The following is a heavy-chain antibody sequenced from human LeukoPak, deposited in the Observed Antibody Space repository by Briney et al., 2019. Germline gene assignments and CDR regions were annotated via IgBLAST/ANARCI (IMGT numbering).Heavy chain of an antibody. J-gene: IGHJ4*02. CDR1: GFTFSSYG. Sequence: GSLRLSCAASGFTFSSYGMHWVRQAPGKGLEWVAVIWYDGSNKYYADSMKGRFTISRDNSKNTLYLQMNSLRAEDTAVYYCARDLEAAAGTGYYFDYWGQGTLVIVSS. V-gene: IGHV3-33*01. CDR2: IWYDGSNK. CDR3: ARDLEAAAGTGYYFDY. D-gene: IGHD6-13*01.